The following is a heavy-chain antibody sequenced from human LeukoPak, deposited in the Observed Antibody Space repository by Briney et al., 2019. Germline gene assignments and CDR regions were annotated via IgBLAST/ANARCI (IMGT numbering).Heavy chain of an antibody. CDR2: IYPGDSDT. CDR3: ARQITDQSSGYDSIDY. Sequence: GESLQISCKASGYRFTTYWIGWLRQMPGKGLEWMGVIYPGDSDTRYSPSFEGQVTISADKSFTTAYLQWSSLKASDTAMYYCARQITDQSSGYDSIDYWGQGTLVTVSS. V-gene: IGHV5-51*01. J-gene: IGHJ4*02. D-gene: IGHD5-12*01. CDR1: GYRFTTYW.